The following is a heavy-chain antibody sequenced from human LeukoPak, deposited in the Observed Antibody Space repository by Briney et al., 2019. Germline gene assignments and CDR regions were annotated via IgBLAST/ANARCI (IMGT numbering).Heavy chain of an antibody. J-gene: IGHJ5*02. V-gene: IGHV3-30*01. CDR3: APELVSPRVWFDP. Sequence: GGSLRLSCAASGFTFSSYAMHWVRQAPGKGLEWVAVISYDGSNKYYADSVKGRFTISRDNSKNTLYLQMNSLRAEDTAVYYCAPELVSPRVWFDPWGQGTLVTVSS. D-gene: IGHD6-13*01. CDR2: ISYDGSNK. CDR1: GFTFSSYA.